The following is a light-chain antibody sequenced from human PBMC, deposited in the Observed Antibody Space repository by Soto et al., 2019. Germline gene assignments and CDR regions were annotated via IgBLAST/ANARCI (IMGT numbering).Light chain of an antibody. V-gene: IGKV3-11*01. CDR3: QHLSTWPPIHT. J-gene: IGKJ3*01. Sequence: EIVLTQSPATLSLSPGERATLSCRASQSVTKYLAWYQQKPGQPPRLLIYDISNRTTGIPARFSGSGSGTHFTLTISSLEAEDLAVDYCQHLSTWPPIHTFGPWTKVDSK. CDR1: QSVTKY. CDR2: DIS.